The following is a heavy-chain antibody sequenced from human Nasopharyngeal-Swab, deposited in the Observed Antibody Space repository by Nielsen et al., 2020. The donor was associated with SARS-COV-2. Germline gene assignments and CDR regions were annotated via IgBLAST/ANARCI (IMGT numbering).Heavy chain of an antibody. D-gene: IGHD3/OR15-3a*01. J-gene: IGHJ6*02. CDR2: ISYDGSNK. V-gene: IGHV3-30*03. CDR3: AIGLGPYYYYGMDV. Sequence: VRQAPGKGLEWVAVISYDGSNKYYADSVKGRFTISRDNSKNTLYLQMNSLRAEDTAVYYCAIGLGPYYYYGMDVWGRGTTVTVSS.